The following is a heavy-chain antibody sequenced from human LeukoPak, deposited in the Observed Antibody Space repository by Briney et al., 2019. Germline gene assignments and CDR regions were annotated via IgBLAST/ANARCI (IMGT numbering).Heavy chain of an antibody. CDR1: GGSISSYY. Sequence: SETLSLTCTVSGGSISSYYWSWIRQPAGKGLEWIGRIYTSGSTNYNPSLKSRVTMSVDTSKNQFSLKLSSVTAADTAVYYCARDVGQVRGVIPYYNWFDPWGQGTLVTVPS. V-gene: IGHV4-4*07. CDR2: IYTSGST. CDR3: ARDVGQVRGVIPYYNWFDP. D-gene: IGHD3-10*01. J-gene: IGHJ5*02.